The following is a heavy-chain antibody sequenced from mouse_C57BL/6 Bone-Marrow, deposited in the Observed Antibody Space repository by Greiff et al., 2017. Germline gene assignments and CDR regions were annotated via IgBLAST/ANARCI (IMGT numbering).Heavy chain of an antibody. Sequence: QVQLQQPGAELVKPGASVKLSCKASGYTFTSYWMHWVKQRPGQGLEWIGMIHPNSGSTNYNEKFKSKATLTVDKSSSTAYMQLSSLTSEDSAVYYCAQYYYGTLYAMDYWGQGTSVTGSS. CDR3: AQYYYGTLYAMDY. J-gene: IGHJ4*01. D-gene: IGHD1-1*01. V-gene: IGHV1-64*01. CDR2: IHPNSGST. CDR1: GYTFTSYW.